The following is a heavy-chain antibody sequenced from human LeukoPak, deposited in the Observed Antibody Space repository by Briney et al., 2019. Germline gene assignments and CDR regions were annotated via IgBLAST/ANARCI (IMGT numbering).Heavy chain of an antibody. CDR1: GGTFSSYA. D-gene: IGHD4-17*01. CDR2: IIPIFGTA. Sequence: ASVKVSCKASGGTFSSYAISWVRQAPGQGLEWMGRIIPIFGTANYAQKVQGRVTITTDESTSTAYMELSSLRSEDTAVYYCARGGYGDYGGSYYFDYWGQGTLVTVSS. J-gene: IGHJ4*02. V-gene: IGHV1-69*05. CDR3: ARGGYGDYGGSYYFDY.